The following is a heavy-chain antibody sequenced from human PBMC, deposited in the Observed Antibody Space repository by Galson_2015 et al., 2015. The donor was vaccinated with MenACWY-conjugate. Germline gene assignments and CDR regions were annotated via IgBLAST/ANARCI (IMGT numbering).Heavy chain of an antibody. V-gene: IGHV1-69*13. CDR3: ARTGGDYEQRTFFDY. J-gene: IGHJ4*02. CDR2: IIPVFHTT. CDR1: GVSFNTYS. D-gene: IGHD4-17*01. Sequence: SVKVSCKASGVSFNTYSFNWIRQAPGQGPEWLGGIIPVFHTTDYAQRFKGRITITADESTSTVYMELSSLRSDDTAIYYCARTGGDYEQRTFFDYWGQGTLVTVSS.